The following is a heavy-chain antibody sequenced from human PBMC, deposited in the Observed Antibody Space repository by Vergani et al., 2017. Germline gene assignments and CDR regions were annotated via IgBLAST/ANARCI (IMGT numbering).Heavy chain of an antibody. Sequence: QLQLQESGPGLVKPSETLSLTCTVSGGSISSSSYYWGWIRQSPGKGLEWIGSIYYSENKFYNPSLESRVTLSIDTTKNQFSLKLKSVTAADTAVYYCARCFRDEGMIYGGTVENWFDPWGQGTLVTVSS. D-gene: IGHD3-22*01. V-gene: IGHV4-39*01. CDR3: ARCFRDEGMIYGGTVENWFDP. J-gene: IGHJ5*02. CDR1: GGSISSSSYY. CDR2: IYYSENK.